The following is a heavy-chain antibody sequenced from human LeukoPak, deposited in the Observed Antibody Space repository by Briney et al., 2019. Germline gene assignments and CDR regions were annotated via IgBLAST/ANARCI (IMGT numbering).Heavy chain of an antibody. J-gene: IGHJ4*02. D-gene: IGHD3-22*01. CDR3: AEMTYYYDSSGYYRPFDY. CDR2: INHSGST. CDR1: GGSFSGYY. V-gene: IGHV4-34*01. Sequence: PSETLSLTCAVYGGSFSGYYWSWIRQPPGKGLEWIGEINHSGSTNYNPSLESRVTISVDTSKNQFSLKLSSVTAADTAVYYCAEMTYYYDSSGYYRPFDYWGQGTLVTVSS.